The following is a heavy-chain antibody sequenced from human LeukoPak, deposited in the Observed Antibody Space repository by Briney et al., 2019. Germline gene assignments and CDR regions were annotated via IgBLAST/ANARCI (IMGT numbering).Heavy chain of an antibody. V-gene: IGHV4-59*01. Sequence: SETLSLTCTVSGVSIRSYYWSWIRQPPGKGLEWIAHIYHSGSPSYNPSLKSRVNISVDTSKKQFSLKLTSVTAADTALYYCARGPYGGHYAFDIWGQGTMVTVSS. CDR1: GVSIRSYY. J-gene: IGHJ3*02. CDR3: ARGPYGGHYAFDI. D-gene: IGHD4-23*01. CDR2: IYHSGSP.